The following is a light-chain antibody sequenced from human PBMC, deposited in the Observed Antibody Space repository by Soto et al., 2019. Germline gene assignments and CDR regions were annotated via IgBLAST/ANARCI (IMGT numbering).Light chain of an antibody. CDR1: LSVSGY. CDR2: ADS. J-gene: IGKJ5*01. V-gene: IGKV3-11*01. CDR3: QQYNNWPPIT. Sequence: EIVLTQSPATLSLSPGETATLSCRASLSVSGYIGWYQQKPGQAPRLLIYADSNRATGIPARFSGSGSGTDFTLTISSLEPEDFAVYYCQQYNNWPPITFGQGTRLEIK.